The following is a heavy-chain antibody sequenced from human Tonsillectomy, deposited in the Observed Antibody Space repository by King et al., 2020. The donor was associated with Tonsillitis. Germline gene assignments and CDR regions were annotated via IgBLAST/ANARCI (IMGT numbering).Heavy chain of an antibody. Sequence: VQLVESGGGLVQPGGSLRLSCAASGFTFSSDAMSWVRQAPGKGLEWVSAISGSGGSTYYADSVKGRFTISRENSKNTLYLQMNSLRAEDTAVYYCAANPGGSRLPDCFDPWGQGTLVTVSS. V-gene: IGHV3-23*04. CDR2: ISGSGGST. J-gene: IGHJ5*02. CDR3: AANPGGSRLPDCFDP. CDR1: GFTFSSDA. D-gene: IGHD3-16*01.